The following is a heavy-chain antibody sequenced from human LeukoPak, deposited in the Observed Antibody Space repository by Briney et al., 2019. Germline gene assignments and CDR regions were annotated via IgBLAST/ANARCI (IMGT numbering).Heavy chain of an antibody. Sequence: ASVKVSCKASGYTFTGYYMHWVRQAPGQGLEWMGWINPNSGGTNYAQKFQGRVTMTRDTSISAAYMELSRLRSDDTAVYYCARDGLLWFGELSYSDYWGQGTLVTVSS. V-gene: IGHV1-2*02. J-gene: IGHJ4*02. CDR2: INPNSGGT. CDR1: GYTFTGYY. CDR3: ARDGLLWFGELSYSDY. D-gene: IGHD3-10*01.